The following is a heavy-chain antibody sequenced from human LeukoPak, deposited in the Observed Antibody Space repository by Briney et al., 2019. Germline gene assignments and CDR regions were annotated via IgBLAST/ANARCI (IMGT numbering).Heavy chain of an antibody. CDR1: GGSINTYY. CDR2: IYYRGST. V-gene: IGHV4-59*01. J-gene: IGHJ5*02. CDR3: AREGRNNWFDP. Sequence: SETLSPTCTVSGGSINTYYWSWIRQPPGKGLEWIGYIYYRGSTNYNPSLKSRVTVSIDTSKNQFSLNLTSVTAADTAVYYCAREGRNNWFDPWGQGTLVTVSS.